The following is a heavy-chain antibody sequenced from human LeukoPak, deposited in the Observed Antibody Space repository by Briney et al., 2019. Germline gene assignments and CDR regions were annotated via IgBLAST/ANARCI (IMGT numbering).Heavy chain of an antibody. CDR2: IFHSGST. CDR3: ARGEDYYDSSGYLYPLFFDY. D-gene: IGHD3-22*01. J-gene: IGHJ4*02. V-gene: IGHV4-4*02. CDR1: GDSISSHKW. Sequence: SETLSLTCTVSGDSISSHKWWWCWVRQPPGKGLEWIGEIFHSGSTSYNPSLKSRVTIAADMSKTQFSLSLTSVTAADTAVYYCARGEDYYDSSGYLYPLFFDYWGQGTLVTVSS.